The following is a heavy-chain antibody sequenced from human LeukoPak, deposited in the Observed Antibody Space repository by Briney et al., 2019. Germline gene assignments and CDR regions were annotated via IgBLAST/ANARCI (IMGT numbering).Heavy chain of an antibody. CDR1: GYTFTSYY. J-gene: IGHJ4*02. D-gene: IGHD2/OR15-2a*01. V-gene: IGHV1-46*03. CDR2: INPSGGSK. Sequence: ASVKVSCKASGYTFTSYYMHCVPHAPGQGPEWMGIINPSGGSKSYAEKFQGRVTMTRDTATSTVYMELSSLRSEDTAVYYCASFGHSTGSIDYWGQGTLVTVSS. CDR3: ASFGHSTGSIDY.